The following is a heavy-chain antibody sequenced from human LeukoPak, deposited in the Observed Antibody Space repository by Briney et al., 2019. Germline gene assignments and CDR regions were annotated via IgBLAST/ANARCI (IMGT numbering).Heavy chain of an antibody. CDR2: VHFSGST. D-gene: IGHD3-22*01. V-gene: IGHV4-4*07. J-gene: IGHJ4*02. CDR1: RASLTAHQ. CDR3: ARDESSRDDSGGYHY. Sequence: PSDTLSLTCVVSRASLTAHQWAWIRQPAGKGLEGVGRVHFSGSTNYNPSLRSRVAISLDKSKNELSLTLKSVSAADTAVYYCARDESSRDDSGGYHYWGRGVLVTVSS.